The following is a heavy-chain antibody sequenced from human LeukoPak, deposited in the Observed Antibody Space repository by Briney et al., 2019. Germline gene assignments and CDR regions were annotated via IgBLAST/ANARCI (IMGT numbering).Heavy chain of an antibody. Sequence: SETLSLTCTVSGGSLSTYSWTWIRQPAGKGLEWIGRIDTSGSTNYNPSLKSRVTMSVDTSKNEFSLNLRSMTAADTAVFYCARGAARPPFRFDPWGRGILVTVSS. J-gene: IGHJ5*02. CDR3: ARGAARPPFRFDP. CDR1: GGSLSTYS. D-gene: IGHD6-6*01. CDR2: IDTSGST. V-gene: IGHV4-4*07.